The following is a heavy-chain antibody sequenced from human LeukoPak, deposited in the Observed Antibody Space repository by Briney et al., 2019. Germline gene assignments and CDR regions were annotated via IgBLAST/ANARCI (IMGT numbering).Heavy chain of an antibody. Sequence: GGSLRLSCAASGFTFSSYAMSWVRQAPGKGLEWVSAISGSGGSTYYADSVKGRFTISRDNSKNTLYLQMNSLRAEDTAVYYCAKDKDFWSGYYRGFDYWGQGTLVTVSS. CDR3: AKDKDFWSGYYRGFDY. D-gene: IGHD3-3*01. V-gene: IGHV3-23*01. J-gene: IGHJ4*02. CDR1: GFTFSSYA. CDR2: ISGSGGST.